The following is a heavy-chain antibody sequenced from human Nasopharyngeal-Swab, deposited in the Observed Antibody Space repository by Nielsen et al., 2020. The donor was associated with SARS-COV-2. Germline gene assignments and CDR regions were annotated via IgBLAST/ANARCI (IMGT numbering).Heavy chain of an antibody. CDR3: AKDGGGYCSSTSCYAFTHFDY. D-gene: IGHD2-2*01. CDR2: ISWNSGSI. Sequence: SLKISCAASGFTFDDYAMHWVRQAPGKGLEWVSGISWNSGSIGYADSVKGRFTISRDNAKNSLYLQMNSLRAEDTALYYCAKDGGGYCSSTSCYAFTHFDYWGQGTLVTVSS. CDR1: GFTFDDYA. J-gene: IGHJ4*02. V-gene: IGHV3-9*01.